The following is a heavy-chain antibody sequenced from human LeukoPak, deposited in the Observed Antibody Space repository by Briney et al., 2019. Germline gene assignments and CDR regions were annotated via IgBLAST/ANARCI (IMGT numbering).Heavy chain of an antibody. CDR2: IEYDGSRA. CDR3: TRYNNDHFDY. D-gene: IGHD1-14*01. Sequence: GGSLRLSCAGSGFTFCGYGMHWFRQTPGKGLEWVAFIEYDGSRAFYADSVKGRFTISRDNSKNTMSVQMDDLRAEDTAVYYCTRYNNDHFDYWGQGTLVTVSS. V-gene: IGHV3-33*01. CDR1: GFTFCGYG. J-gene: IGHJ4*02.